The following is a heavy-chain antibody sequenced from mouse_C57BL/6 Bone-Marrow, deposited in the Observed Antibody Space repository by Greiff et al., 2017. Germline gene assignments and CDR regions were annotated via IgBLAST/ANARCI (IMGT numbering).Heavy chain of an antibody. J-gene: IGHJ3*01. CDR3: ARSIPYDDGSSYGRFAY. CDR1: GYTFTSYW. Sequence: VQLQQPGAELVKPGASVKLSCKASGYTFTSYWMHWVKQRPGQGLEWIGMIHPNSGSTNYNEKFKSKATLTVDKSSSTAYMQLSSLTSEDSAVYYCARSIPYDDGSSYGRFAYWGQGTLVTASA. D-gene: IGHD1-1*01. CDR2: IHPNSGST. V-gene: IGHV1-64*01.